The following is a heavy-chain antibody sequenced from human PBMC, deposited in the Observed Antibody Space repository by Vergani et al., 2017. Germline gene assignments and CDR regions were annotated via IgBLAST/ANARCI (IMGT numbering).Heavy chain of an antibody. CDR2: ISAYNGNT. J-gene: IGHJ4*02. Sequence: QVQLVQSGAEVKKPGASVKVSCKASGYTFTSYGISWVRQAPGQGLEWMGWISAYNGNTNYAQKLQGRVTMTTDTSTSTAYMELRSLRSDDTAVYYCAGDARRYCSSTSCYESAYWGQGTLVTVSS. CDR3: AGDARRYCSSTSCYESAY. V-gene: IGHV1-18*01. CDR1: GYTFTSYG. D-gene: IGHD2-2*01.